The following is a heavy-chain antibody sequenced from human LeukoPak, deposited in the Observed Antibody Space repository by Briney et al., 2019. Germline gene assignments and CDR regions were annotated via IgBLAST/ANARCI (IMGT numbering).Heavy chain of an antibody. Sequence: SETLSLTCAVYGGSFSGYYWSWIRQPPGKGLEWIGEINHSGSTNYNPSLKSRVTISVDTSKNHFSLKQSSETAADTAVYYCARAGPYDDFWSGYYTDWFDPWGQGTLVTVSS. J-gene: IGHJ5*02. CDR2: INHSGST. V-gene: IGHV4-34*01. D-gene: IGHD3-3*01. CDR3: ARAGPYDDFWSGYYTDWFDP. CDR1: GGSFSGYY.